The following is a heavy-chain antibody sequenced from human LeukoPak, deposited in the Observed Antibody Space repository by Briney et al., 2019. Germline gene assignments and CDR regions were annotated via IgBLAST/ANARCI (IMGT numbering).Heavy chain of an antibody. J-gene: IGHJ4*02. CDR2: ISSSSSTI. CDR3: AKRLHTSSWYVVGLDY. CDR1: GFTFSNYN. Sequence: PGGSLRLFCAASGFTFSNYNMNWVRQAPGKGLEWVLYISSSSSTIYYADSVKGRFTISRDNAKNSLYLQMNSLRDEDTAVYYCAKRLHTSSWYVVGLDYWGQGTLVTVSS. V-gene: IGHV3-48*02. D-gene: IGHD6-13*01.